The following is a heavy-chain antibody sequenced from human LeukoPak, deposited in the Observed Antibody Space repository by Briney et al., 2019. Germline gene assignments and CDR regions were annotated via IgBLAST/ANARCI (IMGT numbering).Heavy chain of an antibody. D-gene: IGHD3-22*01. Sequence: SETLSFTCTVSGGSISSGGYYWSWIRQHPGKGLEWIGYIYYTGSTYYNPSLKSRVIISVDTSRNQFSLKLSSVTAADTAVYYCVGGPHDRSGYFIQGYWGLGTLVTVSS. CDR3: VGGPHDRSGYFIQGY. CDR1: GGSISSGGYY. CDR2: IYYTGST. V-gene: IGHV4-31*03. J-gene: IGHJ4*02.